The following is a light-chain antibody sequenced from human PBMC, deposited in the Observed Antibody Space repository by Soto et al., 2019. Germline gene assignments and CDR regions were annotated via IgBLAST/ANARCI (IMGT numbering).Light chain of an antibody. CDR1: QSVSSSY. CDR3: QQYGSSPMYT. CDR2: GAS. Sequence: EIVLTQSPGTLSLSPGERATLSCRASQSVSSSYLAWYQQKPGQAPRLLIYGASSRAAGIPDRFRGSRSGTDFTLTISSLEPDDFAVYYCQQYGSSPMYTFGQGTKLEIK. J-gene: IGKJ2*01. V-gene: IGKV3-20*01.